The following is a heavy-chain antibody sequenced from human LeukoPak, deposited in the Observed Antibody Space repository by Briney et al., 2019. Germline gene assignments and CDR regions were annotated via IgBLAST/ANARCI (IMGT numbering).Heavy chain of an antibody. D-gene: IGHD5-18*01. CDR2: IIPIFGTA. Sequence: ASVKVSCKASGGTFSSYAISWVRQAPGQGLEWMGGIIPIFGTANYAQKFQGRVTITADESTSTAYMELSSLRSEDAAVYYCARGTTLVTNYFDYWGQGTLVTVSS. J-gene: IGHJ4*02. CDR3: ARGTTLVTNYFDY. CDR1: GGTFSSYA. V-gene: IGHV1-69*13.